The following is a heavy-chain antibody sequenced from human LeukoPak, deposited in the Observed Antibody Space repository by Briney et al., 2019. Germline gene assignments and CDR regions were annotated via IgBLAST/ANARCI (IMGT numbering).Heavy chain of an antibody. Sequence: GGSLRLSCAASGFTFSSYSMNWVRQAPGKGVEWVSYISSSTSYTNYADSVKGRFTISRENAKNSLYLQMNSLRAEDTAVYYCATSKRDYFDYWGQGTLVTVSS. CDR3: ATSKRDYFDY. CDR2: ISSSTSYT. J-gene: IGHJ4*02. V-gene: IGHV3-21*05. CDR1: GFTFSSYS.